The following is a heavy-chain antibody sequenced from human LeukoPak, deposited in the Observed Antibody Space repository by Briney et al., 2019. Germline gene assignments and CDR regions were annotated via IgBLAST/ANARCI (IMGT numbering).Heavy chain of an antibody. V-gene: IGHV1-18*01. Sequence: ASVKVSCKASGYTFTSYGISWVRQAPGQGLEWMGWISAYNGNTNYAQKLQGKVTMTTDTSTSTAYMEPRSLRSDDTAVYYCARVIYDFWSGYSALSLDYWGQGTLVTVSS. D-gene: IGHD3-3*01. CDR3: ARVIYDFWSGYSALSLDY. CDR2: ISAYNGNT. J-gene: IGHJ4*02. CDR1: GYTFTSYG.